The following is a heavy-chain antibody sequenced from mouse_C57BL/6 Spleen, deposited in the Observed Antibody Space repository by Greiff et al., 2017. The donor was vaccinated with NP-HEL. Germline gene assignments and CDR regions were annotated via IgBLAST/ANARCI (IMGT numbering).Heavy chain of an antibody. D-gene: IGHD1-1*01. J-gene: IGHJ4*01. CDR1: GYAFSSSW. V-gene: IGHV1-82*01. CDR2: IYPGDGDT. CDR3: ARKEGITTVVAYYAMDY. Sequence: VKLMESGPELVKPGASVKISCKASGYAFSSSWMNWVKQRPGKGLEWIGRIYPGDGDTNYNGKFKGKATLTADKSSSTAYMQLSSLTSEDSAVYFCARKEGITTVVAYYAMDYWGQGTSVTVSS.